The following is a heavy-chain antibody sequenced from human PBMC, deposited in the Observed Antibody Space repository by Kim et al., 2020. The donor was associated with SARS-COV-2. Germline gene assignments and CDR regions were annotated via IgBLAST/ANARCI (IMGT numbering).Heavy chain of an antibody. Sequence: ASVKVSCKASGYTFTSYGISWVRKAPGQGLEWMGWISAYNGNTNYAQKLQGRVTMTTDTSTSTAYMELRSLRSDDTAVYYCARDLKSSGWYFYYGMDVWGQGTTVTVSS. CDR3: ARDLKSSGWYFYYGMDV. CDR1: GYTFTSYG. CDR2: ISAYNGNT. D-gene: IGHD6-19*01. J-gene: IGHJ6*02. V-gene: IGHV1-18*01.